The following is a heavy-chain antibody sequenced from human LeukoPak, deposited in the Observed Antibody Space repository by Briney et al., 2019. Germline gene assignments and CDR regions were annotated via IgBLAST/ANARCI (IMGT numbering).Heavy chain of an antibody. D-gene: IGHD5-24*01. CDR3: ARGDGYNWGNFDY. V-gene: IGHV4-4*07. Sequence: SETLSLMCTVSGGSISGHCWNWIRQPAGRGLEWIGRIYSSGNTNYNHSFESRVIMSMDASKSEFSLKVTSVTAADTAVYYCARGDGYNWGNFDYWGQGNLVTVSS. CDR1: GGSISGHC. J-gene: IGHJ4*02. CDR2: IYSSGNT.